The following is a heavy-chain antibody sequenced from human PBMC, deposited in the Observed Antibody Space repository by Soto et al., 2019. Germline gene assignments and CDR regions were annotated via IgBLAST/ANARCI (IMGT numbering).Heavy chain of an antibody. D-gene: IGHD3-16*01. CDR3: AKVRFALKSYYGLDV. CDR2: LTDDGKEK. V-gene: IGHV3-30*18. Sequence: QVHLVESGGGVVQPGTSLRLSCVASGFTFSKYGMHWVRQAPGKGLEWVAILTDDGKEKYYADSVKGRFIISRDNSNNTLFLPMNTLSAEDTAVYYCAKVRFALKSYYGLDVWGQGTTVSVSS. J-gene: IGHJ6*02. CDR1: GFTFSKYG.